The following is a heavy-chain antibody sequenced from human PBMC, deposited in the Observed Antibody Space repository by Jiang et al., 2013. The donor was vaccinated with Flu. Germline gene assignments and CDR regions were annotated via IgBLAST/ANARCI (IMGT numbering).Heavy chain of an antibody. D-gene: IGHD3-22*01. J-gene: IGHJ4*02. V-gene: IGHV4-39*01. CDR1: GDSISSSSYY. Sequence: GSGLVKPSETLSLTCTVSGDSISSSSYYWGWIRQPPGKGLEWIGSIYYSGSTYYTPSLKSRVTISVDTSKNQFSLKLSSVTAADTAVYYCARQKLGYYDSSGYYYESYYFDYWGQGTLVTVSS. CDR2: IYYSGST. CDR3: ARQKLGYYDSSGYYYESYYFDY.